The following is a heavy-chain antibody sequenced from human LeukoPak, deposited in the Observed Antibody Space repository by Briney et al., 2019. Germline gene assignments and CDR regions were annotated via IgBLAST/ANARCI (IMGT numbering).Heavy chain of an antibody. V-gene: IGHV4-59*01. J-gene: IGHJ5*01. Sequence: SETLSLTCTVSGGSICSYYWSWIRQPPGKGLEWIGYIYYSGSTNYNPSLKSRVTISVDTSKNQFSLKLSSVTAADTAVYYCARSRWFDSWGQGTLVTVSS. CDR1: GGSICSYY. CDR3: ARSRWFDS. CDR2: IYYSGST.